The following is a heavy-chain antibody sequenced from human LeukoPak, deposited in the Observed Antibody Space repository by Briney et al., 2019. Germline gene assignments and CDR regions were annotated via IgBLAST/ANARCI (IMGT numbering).Heavy chain of an antibody. CDR3: ARDLNFWSSYSTRGFDY. Sequence: PGGSLRLSCAASGFIFSSYEMNWVRQAPGKGLEWVSYISSSGSTIYYADSVKGRFTISRDNAKNSLYLQMNSLRAEDTAVYYCARDLNFWSSYSTRGFDYWGQGTLVTVSS. D-gene: IGHD3-3*01. CDR2: ISSSGSTI. CDR1: GFIFSSYE. J-gene: IGHJ4*01. V-gene: IGHV3-48*03.